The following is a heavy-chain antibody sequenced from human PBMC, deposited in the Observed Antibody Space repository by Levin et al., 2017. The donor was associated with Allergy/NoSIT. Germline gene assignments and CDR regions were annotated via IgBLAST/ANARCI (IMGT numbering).Heavy chain of an antibody. CDR3: AKGYCTNGVCPYSFGDDGMDV. V-gene: IGHV3-30*18. D-gene: IGHD2-8*01. J-gene: IGHJ6*02. CDR1: GFTFSSYG. Sequence: GGSLRLSCAASGFTFSSYGMHWVRQAPGKGLEWVAVISYDGSNKYYADSVKGRFTISRDNSKNTLYLQMNSLRAEDTAVYYCAKGYCTNGVCPYSFGDDGMDVWGQGTTVTVSS. CDR2: ISYDGSNK.